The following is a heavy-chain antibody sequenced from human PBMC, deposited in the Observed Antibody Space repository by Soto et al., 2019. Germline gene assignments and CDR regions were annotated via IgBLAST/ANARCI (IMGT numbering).Heavy chain of an antibody. CDR1: GYGFTTYG. CDR2: ISAHNGNT. D-gene: IGHD1-1*01. J-gene: IGHJ4*02. CDR3: ARGRYGDY. Sequence: QVHLVQSGAEVKKPGASVKVSCKGSGYGFTTYGITWVRQAPGQGLEWMAWISAHNGNTNYAQKLQGRVTVTRDTSTGTAYMELRGLRSDDTAVDYCARGRYGDYWGQGALVTVSS. V-gene: IGHV1-18*01.